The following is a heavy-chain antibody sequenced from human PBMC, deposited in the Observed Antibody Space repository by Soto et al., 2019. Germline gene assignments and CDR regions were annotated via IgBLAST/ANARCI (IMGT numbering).Heavy chain of an antibody. CDR2: INHSGST. CDR3: AIPAGYPDYYYYYMDV. J-gene: IGHJ6*03. D-gene: IGHD3-16*02. CDR1: GGSFSGYY. V-gene: IGHV4-34*01. Sequence: SETLSLTCAVYGGSFSGYYWSWIRQPPGKGLEWIGEINHSGSTNYNPSLKSRVTISVDTSKNQFSLKLSSVTAADTAVYYCAIPAGYPDYYYYYMDVWGKGTTVTVSS.